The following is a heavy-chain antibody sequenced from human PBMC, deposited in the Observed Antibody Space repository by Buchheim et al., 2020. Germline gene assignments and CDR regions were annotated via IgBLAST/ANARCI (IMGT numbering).Heavy chain of an antibody. J-gene: IGHJ3*02. CDR1: GYTFTSYD. D-gene: IGHD1-1*01. Sequence: QVQLVQSGAEVKKPGASVKVSCKASGYTFTSYDINWVRQATGQGLEWMGWMNPNSGNTGYAQKFQGRVTMTRNTSISPAYMELSSLRSEDTAVYYCARRVVLERGVNAIHDAFDIWGQGT. V-gene: IGHV1-8*01. CDR2: MNPNSGNT. CDR3: ARRVVLERGVNAIHDAFDI.